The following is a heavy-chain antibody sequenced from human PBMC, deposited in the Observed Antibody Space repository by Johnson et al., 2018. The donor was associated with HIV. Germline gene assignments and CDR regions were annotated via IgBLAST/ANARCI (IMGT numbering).Heavy chain of an antibody. V-gene: IGHV3-30-3*01. CDR3: ARLPSGYNRDVFNI. D-gene: IGHD5-18*01. J-gene: IGHJ3*02. CDR2: ISYDGSNK. Sequence: QVQLVESGGGLVQPGRSLRLSCAASGFTFSSYAMHWVRQAPGKGLEWVAVISYDGSNKYYADSVKGRFTISRDNSKNTLYLQMNSLRPEDTATYYCARLPSGYNRDVFNIWGHGTMVTVSS. CDR1: GFTFSSYA.